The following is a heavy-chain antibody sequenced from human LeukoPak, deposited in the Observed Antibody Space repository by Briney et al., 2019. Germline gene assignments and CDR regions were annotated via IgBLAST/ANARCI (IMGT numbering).Heavy chain of an antibody. D-gene: IGHD3-3*01. CDR2: INPNSGGT. Sequence: ASVKVSCKASGYTFTGYYIHWVRQAPGQGLEWMGSINPNSGGTNYAQKFQGRVTMTRDTSISTAYMELSRLRSDDTAVYYCARGYDDYYYYYYMDVWGKGTTVTISS. CDR1: GYTFTGYY. J-gene: IGHJ6*03. V-gene: IGHV1-2*02. CDR3: ARGYDDYYYYYYMDV.